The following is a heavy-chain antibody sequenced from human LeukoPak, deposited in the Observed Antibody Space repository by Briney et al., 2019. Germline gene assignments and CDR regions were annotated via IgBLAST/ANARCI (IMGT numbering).Heavy chain of an antibody. V-gene: IGHV4-59*08. Sequence: PSETLSLTCTVSGGSISNYYWSWIRQPPGKGLDWIGYIYYSGSTNYNPSLKSRVTISVDTSRNQFSLKLSSVTAADTAVYYCARHEKSSGWYCDYWGQGTLVTVSS. CDR3: ARHEKSSGWYCDY. CDR2: IYYSGST. CDR1: GGSISNYY. J-gene: IGHJ4*02. D-gene: IGHD6-19*01.